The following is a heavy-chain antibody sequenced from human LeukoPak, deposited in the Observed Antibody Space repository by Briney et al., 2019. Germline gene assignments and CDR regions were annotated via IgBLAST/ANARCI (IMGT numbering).Heavy chain of an antibody. CDR2: INPSGGSI. CDR1: GYIFTSYY. D-gene: IGHD3-10*01. V-gene: IGHV1-46*01. J-gene: IGHJ3*02. Sequence: ASVKVSCKASGYIFTSYYMYWVRQAPGQGLEWMGTINPSGGSISYAQKFQGRVTMTRDTSISTAYMDMSSLRSDDTAVYYCARNLWFGESSDAFDMWGQGTMVTVSS. CDR3: ARNLWFGESSDAFDM.